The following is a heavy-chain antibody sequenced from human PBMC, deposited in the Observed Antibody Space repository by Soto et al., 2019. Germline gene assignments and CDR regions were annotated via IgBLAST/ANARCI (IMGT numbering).Heavy chain of an antibody. J-gene: IGHJ4*02. V-gene: IGHV4-59*08. Sequence: PSETLSLTCTVSGVSISSYYWTWIRQPPGKGLEWIGFMYNSGSTHYNPSLKSRVTISLDTSKNQFSLNLRSVTAADTAVYYCASMGYHYGSGSYPLDYWGQGTLVTVSS. CDR1: GVSISSYY. CDR2: MYNSGST. D-gene: IGHD3-10*01. CDR3: ASMGYHYGSGSYPLDY.